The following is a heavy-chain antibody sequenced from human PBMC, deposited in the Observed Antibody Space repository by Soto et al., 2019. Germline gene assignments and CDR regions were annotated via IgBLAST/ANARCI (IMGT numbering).Heavy chain of an antibody. CDR1: GGSISSYY. CDR2: IYYSGST. CDR3: ARVGAQGPGYYYGMDV. V-gene: IGHV4-59*01. J-gene: IGHJ6*02. D-gene: IGHD1-26*01. Sequence: SETLSLTCTVSGGSISSYYWSWIRQPPGKGLEWIGYIYYSGSTNYNPSLKSRVTISVDTSKNQFSLKLSSVTAADTAVYYCARVGAQGPGYYYGMDVWGQGTTVTVSS.